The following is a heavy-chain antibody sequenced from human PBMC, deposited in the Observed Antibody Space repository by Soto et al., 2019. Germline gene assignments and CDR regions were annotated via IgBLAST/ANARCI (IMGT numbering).Heavy chain of an antibody. CDR3: ARGLRYDILTGSYYYTDV. J-gene: IGHJ6*03. Sequence: SEALSLTCAVYGGSFSGYYWSWIRQPPGKGLEWIGEINHSGSTNYNPSLKSRVTISVDTSKNQFSLELSSVTAADTAVYYCARGLRYDILTGSYYYTDVWGKGTSVTVSS. V-gene: IGHV4-34*01. D-gene: IGHD3-9*01. CDR2: INHSGST. CDR1: GGSFSGYY.